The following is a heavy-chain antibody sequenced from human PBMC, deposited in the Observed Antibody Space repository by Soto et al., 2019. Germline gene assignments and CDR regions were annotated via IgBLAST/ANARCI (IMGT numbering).Heavy chain of an antibody. V-gene: IGHV3-23*01. CDR1: GFHFSATD. Sequence: EFQVMQSGGGFVQPGGSLRLACAASGFHFSATDMSWVRQAPGKGLEWVSTIDGGGETTYYADSVRGRFTISRDNSKNTVYLQMDGLRVDDTAFYYCAKNSGWFNTWGQGDLVIVSS. D-gene: IGHD3-10*01. CDR3: AKNSGWFNT. J-gene: IGHJ5*02. CDR2: IDGGGETT.